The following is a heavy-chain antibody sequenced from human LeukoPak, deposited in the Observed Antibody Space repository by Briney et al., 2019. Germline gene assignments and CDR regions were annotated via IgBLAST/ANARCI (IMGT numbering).Heavy chain of an antibody. J-gene: IGHJ4*02. Sequence: SETLSRTCTVAGCSISSYYWSWIPPPPGKGLEWIGYIYTSGSTNYNPSLKSRVTIAVDTSKNQFSLKLSSVTAADTAGYYCARGERVFDYWGQGTLVAVSS. CDR3: ARGERVFDY. CDR1: GCSISSYY. CDR2: IYTSGST. V-gene: IGHV4-4*09. D-gene: IGHD1-26*01.